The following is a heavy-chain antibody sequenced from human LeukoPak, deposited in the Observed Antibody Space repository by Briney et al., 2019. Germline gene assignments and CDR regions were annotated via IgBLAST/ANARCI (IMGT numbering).Heavy chain of an antibody. CDR1: GFTFSSYW. CDR2: IKQDGSEK. D-gene: IGHD5-18*01. CDR3: ARHEWIQLWTSDFDY. V-gene: IGHV3-7*01. Sequence: GGSLRLSRAASGFTFSSYWMSWVRQAPGKGLEWVANIKQDGSEKYYVDSVKGRFTISRDNAKNSLYLQMNSLRAEDTAVYYCARHEWIQLWTSDFDYWGQGTLVTVSS. J-gene: IGHJ4*02.